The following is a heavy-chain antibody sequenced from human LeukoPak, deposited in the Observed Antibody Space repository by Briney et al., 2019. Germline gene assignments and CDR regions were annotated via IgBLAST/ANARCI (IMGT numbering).Heavy chain of an antibody. V-gene: IGHV4-61*02. J-gene: IGHJ4*02. CDR2: IYSSGST. CDR3: ARTPIVGAFDF. D-gene: IGHD1-26*01. Sequence: SQTLSLTCTVSGGSISSGSYYWSWIRQPAGKGLEWIGRIYSSGSTSYNPALKRRVTISVDTSKNQFSLNLSSVTAAATAVYYCARTPIVGAFDFWGQGTLVTVSS. CDR1: GGSISSGSYY.